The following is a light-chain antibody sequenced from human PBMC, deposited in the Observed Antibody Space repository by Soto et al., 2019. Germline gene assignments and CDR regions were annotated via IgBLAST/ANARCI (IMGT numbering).Light chain of an antibody. J-gene: IGKJ5*01. Sequence: IVLTQSPGTLSLSPGERATLFCRASQSVSSSSLAWYQQKPGQAPRLIIYDASNRATGIPARFSGSGSGTDFTLTISSLEPEDFAVYYCQQRSNWPPTLGQGTRLEIK. V-gene: IGKV3-11*01. CDR2: DAS. CDR3: QQRSNWPPT. CDR1: QSVSSSS.